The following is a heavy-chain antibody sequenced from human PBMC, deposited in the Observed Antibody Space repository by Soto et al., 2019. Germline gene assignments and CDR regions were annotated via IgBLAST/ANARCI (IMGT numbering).Heavy chain of an antibody. Sequence: PSETLSLTCFVSGGSFTSNNWWTWVRQPPGQGQEWIGEIYRTGSTNYNPSLKSRVTISLDKSENQVSLMMTSLTAADTAVYYCASRYSCTSVGHSGPGTLVTVTA. D-gene: IGHD2-8*02. CDR2: IYRTGST. V-gene: IGHV4-4*02. CDR3: ASRYSCTSVGH. CDR1: GGSFTSNNW. J-gene: IGHJ4*02.